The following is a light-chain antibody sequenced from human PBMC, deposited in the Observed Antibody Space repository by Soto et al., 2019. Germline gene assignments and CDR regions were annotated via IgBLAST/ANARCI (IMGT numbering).Light chain of an antibody. V-gene: IGLV2-11*01. CDR2: DVS. CDR3: CSYAGSYTFVI. Sequence: QSALTQPRSVSGSPGQSVTISCTGTSSDVGGYDYVSWYQQHPGKAPKLMIYDVSKRPSGVPDRFSGSKSGNTASLTISGLQPEDEADYYCCSYAGSYTFVIFGGGTQLTVL. J-gene: IGLJ2*01. CDR1: SSDVGGYDY.